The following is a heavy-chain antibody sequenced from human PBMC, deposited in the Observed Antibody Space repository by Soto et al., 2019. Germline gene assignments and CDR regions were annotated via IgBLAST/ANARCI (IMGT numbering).Heavy chain of an antibody. CDR1: GFTFSSYD. CDR2: IWYDGSNK. Sequence: QVQLVESGGGVVQPGRSLRLSCAASGFTFSSYDMHWVRQAPGKGLEWVAVIWYDGSNKYYADSVKGRFTISRDNSKNTLYLQMNSLRAEDTAVYYCARDGLIEEPMQNWFDPWGQGTLVTVSS. D-gene: IGHD1-26*01. CDR3: ARDGLIEEPMQNWFDP. V-gene: IGHV3-33*01. J-gene: IGHJ5*02.